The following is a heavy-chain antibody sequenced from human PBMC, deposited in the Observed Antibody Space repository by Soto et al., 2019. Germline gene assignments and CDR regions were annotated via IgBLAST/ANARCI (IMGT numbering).Heavy chain of an antibody. J-gene: IGHJ3*02. Sequence: TLTWVRQAPGQGLEWMGRIIPILGIANYAQKFQGRVTITADKSTSTAYMELSSLRSEDTAVYYCARANLVATAAFDIWGQGTMVTVSS. CDR3: ARANLVATAAFDI. CDR1: T. D-gene: IGHD5-12*01. CDR2: IIPILGIA. V-gene: IGHV1-69*02.